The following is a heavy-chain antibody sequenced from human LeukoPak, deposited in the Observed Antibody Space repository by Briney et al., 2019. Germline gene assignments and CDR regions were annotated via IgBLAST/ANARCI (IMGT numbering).Heavy chain of an antibody. V-gene: IGHV3-9*01. CDR3: ARRGAVANAFDI. CDR1: GFTFDDYA. CDR2: ISWNSGSI. J-gene: IGHJ3*02. D-gene: IGHD6-19*01. Sequence: PGGSLRLSCAASGFTFDDYAMHWVRQAPGKGLEWVSGISWNSGSIGYADSVKGRFTISRDNAKNSLYLQMNSLRAEDTALYYCARRGAVANAFDIWGQGTMVTVSS.